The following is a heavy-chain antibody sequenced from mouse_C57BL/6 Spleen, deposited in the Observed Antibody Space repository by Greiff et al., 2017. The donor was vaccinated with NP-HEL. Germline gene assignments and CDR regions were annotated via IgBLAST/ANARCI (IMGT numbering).Heavy chain of an antibody. V-gene: IGHV5-17*01. Sequence: EVQRVESGGGLVKPGGSLKLSCAASGFTFSDYGMHWVRQAPEKGLEWVAYISSGSSTIYYADTVKGRFTISRDNAKNTLFLQMTSLRSEDTAMYYCATYSNYESAMDYWGQGTSVTVSS. D-gene: IGHD2-5*01. CDR1: GFTFSDYG. J-gene: IGHJ4*01. CDR3: ATYSNYESAMDY. CDR2: ISSGSSTI.